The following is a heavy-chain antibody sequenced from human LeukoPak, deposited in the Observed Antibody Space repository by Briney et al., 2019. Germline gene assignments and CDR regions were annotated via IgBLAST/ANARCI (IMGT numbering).Heavy chain of an antibody. V-gene: IGHV4-39*01. CDR1: GGSISSSSYY. CDR3: ARYCSSTSCSGALDY. Sequence: SETLSLTCTVSGGSISSSSYYWGWIRQPPGKGLEWIGSIYYSGSTYYNPSLKSRVTISVDTPKNQFSLKLSSVTAADTAVYYCARYCSSTSCSGALDYWGQGTLVTVSS. J-gene: IGHJ4*02. CDR2: IYYSGST. D-gene: IGHD2-2*01.